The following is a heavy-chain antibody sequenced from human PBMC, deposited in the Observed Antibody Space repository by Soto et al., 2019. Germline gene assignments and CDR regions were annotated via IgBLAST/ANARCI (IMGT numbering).Heavy chain of an antibody. CDR1: GFTFSSYS. Sequence: GGSLRLSCAAPGFTFSSYSMNWVRQAPGKGLEWVSYISSSSTIYYADSVKGRFTISRDNAKNSLYLQMNSLRDEDTAVYYCARDGPGIAGSYGMDVWGQGTTVNVSS. V-gene: IGHV3-48*02. D-gene: IGHD6-13*01. CDR3: ARDGPGIAGSYGMDV. J-gene: IGHJ6*02. CDR2: ISSSSTI.